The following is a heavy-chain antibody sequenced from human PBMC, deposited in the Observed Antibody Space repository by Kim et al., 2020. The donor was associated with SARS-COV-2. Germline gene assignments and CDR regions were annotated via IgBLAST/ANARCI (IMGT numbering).Heavy chain of an antibody. Sequence: GGSLRLSCAASGFTFSSYGMHWVRQAPGKGLEWVAVIWYDGSNKYYADSVKGRFTISRDNSKNTLYLQMNSLRAEDTAVYYCAREGCSGGSCAWFDPWGQGTLVTVSS. CDR3: AREGCSGGSCAWFDP. D-gene: IGHD2-15*01. CDR1: GFTFSSYG. V-gene: IGHV3-33*01. J-gene: IGHJ5*02. CDR2: IWYDGSNK.